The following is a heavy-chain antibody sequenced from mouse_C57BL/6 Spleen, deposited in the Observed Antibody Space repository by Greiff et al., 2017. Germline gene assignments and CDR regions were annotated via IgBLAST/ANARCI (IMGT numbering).Heavy chain of an antibody. Sequence: VQLKESGGGLVQPGGSLKLSCAASGFTFSDYYMYWVRQTPEKRLEWVAYISNGGGSTYYPDTVKGRFIISRDNAKNTLYLQMSRLKSEDTAMYYCARHGHGSSPFAYWGQGTLVTVSA. J-gene: IGHJ3*01. CDR3: ARHGHGSSPFAY. CDR2: ISNGGGST. V-gene: IGHV5-12*01. D-gene: IGHD1-1*01. CDR1: GFTFSDYY.